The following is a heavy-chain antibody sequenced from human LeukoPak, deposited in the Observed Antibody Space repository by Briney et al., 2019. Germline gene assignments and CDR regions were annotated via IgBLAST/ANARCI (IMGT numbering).Heavy chain of an antibody. Sequence: GASVKVSCKASGYTLTGYYMHWVRQAPGQGLEWMGWINPNSGGTNYAQKFQGRVTMTRDTSISTAYMELSRLRSDDTAVYCCGRGEPYCSGGSCYVLNYGMDVWGRGPRAIVSS. CDR3: GRGEPYCSGGSCYVLNYGMDV. D-gene: IGHD2-15*01. CDR2: INPNSGGT. J-gene: IGHJ6*02. V-gene: IGHV1-2*02. CDR1: GYTLTGYY.